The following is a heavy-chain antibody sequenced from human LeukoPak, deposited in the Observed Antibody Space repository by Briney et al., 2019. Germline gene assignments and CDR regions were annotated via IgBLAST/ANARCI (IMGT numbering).Heavy chain of an antibody. CDR3: AKKNLGQWLALYYFDY. Sequence: GGSLRLSCAASGFTFSSYSMNWVRQAPGKGLEWVSYISSSSSTIYYADSVKGRFTISRDNAKNSLYLQMNSLRAEDTAVYHCAKKNLGQWLALYYFDYWGQGTLVTVSS. CDR2: ISSSSSTI. D-gene: IGHD6-19*01. V-gene: IGHV3-48*01. CDR1: GFTFSSYS. J-gene: IGHJ4*02.